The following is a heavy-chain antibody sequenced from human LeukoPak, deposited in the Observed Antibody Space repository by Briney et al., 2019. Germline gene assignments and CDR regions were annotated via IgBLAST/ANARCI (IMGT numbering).Heavy chain of an antibody. J-gene: IGHJ2*01. CDR2: IYYSGST. V-gene: IGHV4-59*01. CDR3: ASYSSGWTNWYFDV. Sequence: SETLSLTCTVSGGSISSYYWSWIRHPPGKGLVWIGYIYYSGSTNYNPSLKSRVTISIDTSKNQFSLKLSSVTAADTAVYYCASYSSGWTNWYFDVWGRGTLVTVSS. D-gene: IGHD6-19*01. CDR1: GGSISSYY.